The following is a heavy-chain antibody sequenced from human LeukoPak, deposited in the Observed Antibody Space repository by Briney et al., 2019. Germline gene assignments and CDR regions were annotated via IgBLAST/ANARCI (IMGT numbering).Heavy chain of an antibody. D-gene: IGHD1-1*01. CDR1: GGSFSGYY. J-gene: IGHJ4*02. Sequence: SETLSLTCAVYGGSFSGYYWSWIRQPPGKGLEWIGEINHSGSTNYNPPLKSRVTISVDTSKNQFSLKLSSVTAADTAVYYCARGGPGQLYYFDYWGQGTLVTVSS. CDR2: INHSGST. V-gene: IGHV4-34*01. CDR3: ARGGPGQLYYFDY.